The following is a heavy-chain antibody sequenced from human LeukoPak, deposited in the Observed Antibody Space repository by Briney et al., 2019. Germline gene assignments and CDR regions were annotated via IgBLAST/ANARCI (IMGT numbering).Heavy chain of an antibody. CDR3: ARGEYDSSGWSYYFDY. J-gene: IGHJ4*02. V-gene: IGHV4-34*01. CDR2: INHSEST. CDR1: GGSFSGYY. D-gene: IGHD6-19*01. Sequence: SETLSLTCAVYGGSFSGYYWSWIRQPPGKGLEWIGEINHSESTNYNPSLKSRVTISVDTSKNQFSLKLSSVTAADTAVYYCARGEYDSSGWSYYFDYWGQGTLVTVSS.